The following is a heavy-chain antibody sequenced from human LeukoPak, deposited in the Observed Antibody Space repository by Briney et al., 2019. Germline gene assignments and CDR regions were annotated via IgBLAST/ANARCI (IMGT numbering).Heavy chain of an antibody. CDR2: IYYSGSA. CDR3: ARGYGDHDTGTYFDY. V-gene: IGHV4-59*01. CDR1: GGSISSYY. D-gene: IGHD4-17*01. J-gene: IGHJ4*02. Sequence: PSETLSLTCTVSGGSISSYYWSWIRQPPGKGLEWIGYIYYSGSANYNPSLKSRVTISVDTSKNQFSLKLSSVTAADTAVYYCARGYGDHDTGTYFDYWGQGTLVTVSS.